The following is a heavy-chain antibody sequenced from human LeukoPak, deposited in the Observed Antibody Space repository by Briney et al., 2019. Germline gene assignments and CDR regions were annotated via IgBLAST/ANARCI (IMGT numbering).Heavy chain of an antibody. Sequence: PGRSLRLSCAASGFTFDDYGMSWVRQAPGKGLEWVSGINWNGGSTGYADSVKSRFTISRDNAKNSLYLQMNSLRAEDTALYYCARGGWFGELLFDYWGQGTLVTASS. CDR1: GFTFDDYG. D-gene: IGHD3-10*01. CDR2: INWNGGST. V-gene: IGHV3-20*04. CDR3: ARGGWFGELLFDY. J-gene: IGHJ4*02.